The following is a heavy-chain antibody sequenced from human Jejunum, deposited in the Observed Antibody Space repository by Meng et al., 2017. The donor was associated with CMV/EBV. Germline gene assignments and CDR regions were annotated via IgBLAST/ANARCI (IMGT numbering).Heavy chain of an antibody. CDR3: LTYTSSSHSFGP. D-gene: IGHD6-6*01. CDR1: GDPPPPAF. V-gene: IGHV1-2*02. J-gene: IGHJ5*02. CDR2: INSHSGAT. Sequence: ASGDPPPPAFMFWVRQAPGQGLEWMGWINSHSGATQYAQKFQGRVTMTRDTSISTVYMDLSSLRSDDTADYYCLTYTSSSHSFGPWGQGTLVTVSS.